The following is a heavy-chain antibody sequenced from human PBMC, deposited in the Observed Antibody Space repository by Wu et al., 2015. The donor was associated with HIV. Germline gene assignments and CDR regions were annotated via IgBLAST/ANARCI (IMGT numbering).Heavy chain of an antibody. CDR3: ARGFGSGYYKGGMDV. CDR2: MNPNSGNT. D-gene: IGHD3-22*01. J-gene: IGHJ6*02. V-gene: IGHV1-8*01. Sequence: QVQVVQSGAEVKKPGASVKISCKASGFTFVNYDINWVRQATGQGLEWMGWMNPNSGNTGYVQKFQGRVTMTRNNTITTAYMELNSLRPEDTAVYYCARGFGSGYYKGGMDVVGPRDHGHRLL. CDR1: GFTFVNYD.